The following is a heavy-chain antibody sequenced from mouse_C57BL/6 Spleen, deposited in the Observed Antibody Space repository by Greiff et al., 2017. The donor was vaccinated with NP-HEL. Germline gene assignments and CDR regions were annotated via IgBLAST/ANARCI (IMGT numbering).Heavy chain of an antibody. V-gene: IGHV1-15*01. CDR2: IDPETGGT. D-gene: IGHD1-1*01. Sequence: QVQLQQSGAELVRPGASVTLSCKASGYTFTDYEMHWVKQTPVHGLEWIGAIDPETGGTAYNQKFKCKAILTADKSSSTAYMELRSLTSEDSAVYYCTRRGTTVVSQDYFDYWGQGTTLTVSS. CDR3: TRRGTTVVSQDYFDY. CDR1: GYTFTDYE. J-gene: IGHJ2*01.